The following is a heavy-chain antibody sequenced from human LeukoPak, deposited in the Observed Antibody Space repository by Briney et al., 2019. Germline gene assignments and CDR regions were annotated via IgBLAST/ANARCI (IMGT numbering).Heavy chain of an antibody. V-gene: IGHV3-23*01. CDR3: AKDRSSSISCSNY. D-gene: IGHD2-2*01. J-gene: IGHJ4*02. CDR2: ISGSGGST. Sequence: GGSLRLSWAASGXTFSNYSVSWVRQAPGKGLEWVSGISGSGGSTYYADSVKGRFTISRDNSKNTLYLQMNSLRAEDTAVYYCAKDRSSSISCSNYWGQGTLVTVSS. CDR1: GXTFSNYS.